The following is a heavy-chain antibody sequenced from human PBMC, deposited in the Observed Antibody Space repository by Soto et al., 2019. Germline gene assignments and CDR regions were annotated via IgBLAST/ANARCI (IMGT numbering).Heavy chain of an antibody. D-gene: IGHD6-13*01. V-gene: IGHV4-30-2*01. J-gene: IGHJ6*02. CDR1: GGSISSGGYS. CDR2: IYHSGST. Sequence: SETLSLTCAVSGGSISSGGYSWSWIRQPPGKGLEWIGYIYHSGSTYYNPSLKSRVTISVDRSKNQFSLKLSSVTAADTAVYYCARARIAAAVDYYYYYYGMDVWGQGTTVTVS. CDR3: ARARIAAAVDYYYYYYGMDV.